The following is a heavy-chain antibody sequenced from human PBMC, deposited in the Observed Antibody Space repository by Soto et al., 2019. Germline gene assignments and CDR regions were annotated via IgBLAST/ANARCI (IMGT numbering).Heavy chain of an antibody. V-gene: IGHV3-30-3*01. J-gene: IGHJ4*02. CDR1: GFTFSSYA. Sequence: QVQLVESGGGVVQPGRSLRLSCAASGFTFSSYAMHWVRQAPGKGLEWVAVISYDGSNKYYADSVKGRFTISRDKSKNTLYLQMNSLRAEDTAVYYCARDLGAYSSSLDYWGQGTLVTVSS. CDR2: ISYDGSNK. CDR3: ARDLGAYSSSLDY. D-gene: IGHD6-6*01.